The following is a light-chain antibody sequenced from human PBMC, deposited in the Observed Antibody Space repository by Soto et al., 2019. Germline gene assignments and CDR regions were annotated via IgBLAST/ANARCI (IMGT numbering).Light chain of an antibody. V-gene: IGKV3-20*01. Sequence: EIVLTQSPGTLSLSPGERATLSCRASQSANSNYLAWYQQKLGQAPSLLIYGASNRATGIPDRFSGSGSGTDFTLTISRLEPEDFAVYYCQQYGSSGTFGQGTKVDI. J-gene: IGKJ1*01. CDR3: QQYGSSGT. CDR2: GAS. CDR1: QSANSNY.